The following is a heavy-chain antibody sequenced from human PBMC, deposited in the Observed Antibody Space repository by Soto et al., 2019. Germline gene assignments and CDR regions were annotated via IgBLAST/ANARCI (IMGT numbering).Heavy chain of an antibody. D-gene: IGHD1-26*01. Sequence: QVQLVQSGAAVKKPGASVKVSCRASGYTFTSYGIIWVRQSPGQVLEWMGWISAYNGNTNYAQKLQGRVTMTTDTSTSTAYMELRSLRSDDTAVSYCAVVSIVGAPMTIDAFDIWGQGTMVTVSS. CDR2: ISAYNGNT. CDR3: AVVSIVGAPMTIDAFDI. CDR1: GYTFTSYG. V-gene: IGHV1-18*01. J-gene: IGHJ3*02.